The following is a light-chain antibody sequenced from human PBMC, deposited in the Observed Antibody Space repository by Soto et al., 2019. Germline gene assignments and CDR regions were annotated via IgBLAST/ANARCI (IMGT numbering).Light chain of an antibody. CDR1: QNINSW. J-gene: IGKJ2*01. V-gene: IGKV1-5*03. Sequence: DIQMTQSPSTLSASVGDTVIITCRASQNINSWLAWYQQKAGTSPKLLIYEASKLENGVSSTFSGSGSGTEFTLTIRSWQPDDFATYYCQQYNSYSRYTFGQGTKLEIK. CDR3: QQYNSYSRYT. CDR2: EAS.